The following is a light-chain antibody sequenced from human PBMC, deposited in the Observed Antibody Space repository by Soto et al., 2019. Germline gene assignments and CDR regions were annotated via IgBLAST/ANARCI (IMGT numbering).Light chain of an antibody. CDR1: QSVSTY. CDR3: QQRSNWLFT. J-gene: IGKJ3*01. CDR2: DAF. Sequence: EIVLTQSPATLSLSPGERATLSCRASQSVSTYLAWYQQKPGQAPRLLIYDAFNGATGIPARFSGSGSGTDFTLTISSLEPEDSAVYYCQQRSNWLFTFGPGTKVDIK. V-gene: IGKV3-11*01.